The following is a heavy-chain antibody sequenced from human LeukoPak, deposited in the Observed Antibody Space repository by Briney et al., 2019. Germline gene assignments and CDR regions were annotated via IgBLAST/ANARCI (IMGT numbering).Heavy chain of an antibody. Sequence: ASVKVSCKTSGYTFTSYGISWVRQAPGQGLEWMGWISVYNGNTYAQTLQGRVTMTTDTSTNTAYMELRSLRSDDTAVYYCARVRQTVAGPLPGDYWGQGTLVTVSS. D-gene: IGHD6-19*01. CDR1: GYTFTSYG. CDR3: ARVRQTVAGPLPGDY. CDR2: ISVYNGNT. V-gene: IGHV1-18*01. J-gene: IGHJ4*02.